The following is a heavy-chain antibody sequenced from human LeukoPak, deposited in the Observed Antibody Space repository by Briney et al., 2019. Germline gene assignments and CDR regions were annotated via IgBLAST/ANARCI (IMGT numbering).Heavy chain of an antibody. D-gene: IGHD2-15*01. CDR1: GYTFTSYG. V-gene: IGHV1-18*01. CDR2: ISAYNGNT. Sequence: RASVKVSCKASGYTFTSYGISWVRQAPGQGLEWMGWISAYNGNTNYAQKLQGRVTMTTDTSTSTAYMELRSLRSDDTAVYYCARGVVAATFYYYMDVWDKGTTVTVSS. J-gene: IGHJ6*03. CDR3: ARGVVAATFYYYMDV.